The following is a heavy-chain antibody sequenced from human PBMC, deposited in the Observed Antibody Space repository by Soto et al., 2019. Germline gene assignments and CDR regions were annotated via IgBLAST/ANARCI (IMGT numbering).Heavy chain of an antibody. J-gene: IGHJ3*02. CDR2: INPSGGST. D-gene: IGHD4-4*01. V-gene: IGHV1-46*01. CDR1: GYTFTSYY. CDR3: ARGITTVTGDAFDI. Sequence: QVQLVQSGAEVKKPGASVKVSCKASGYTFTSYYMHWLRQAPGQGLEWMGIINPSGGSTYYAQKGQGRVTMTKDTYKSTVYMELSSLRSEDTAVYYCARGITTVTGDAFDIWGQGTMVTVSS.